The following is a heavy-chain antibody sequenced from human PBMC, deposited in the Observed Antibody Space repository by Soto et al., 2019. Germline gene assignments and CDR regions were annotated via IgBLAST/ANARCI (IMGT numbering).Heavy chain of an antibody. V-gene: IGHV2-5*02. CDR2: IYWDDDK. CDR1: GFSLSTTGVG. D-gene: IGHD2-21*01. Sequence: QITLKESGPPLVKPTQTLTLTCTFSGFSLSTTGVGVGWIRQPPGKALEWLALIYWDDDKRYNSSLKSRLTITKDTPKKQVVLTMTNMDPVDTATYYCVQSRCGGDCLQSYSSLSYYGLDVWGQGTTVTVSS. J-gene: IGHJ6*02. CDR3: VQSRCGGDCLQSYSSLSYYGLDV.